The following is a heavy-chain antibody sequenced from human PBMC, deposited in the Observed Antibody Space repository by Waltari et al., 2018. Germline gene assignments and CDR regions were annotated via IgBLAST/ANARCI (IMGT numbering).Heavy chain of an antibody. CDR1: GFIFNIYD. J-gene: IGHJ6*02. CDR2: ISSSSTYI. CDR3: ARVFYSSMGNFGMDV. V-gene: IGHV3-21*01. Sequence: EVQLVESGGGLVKPGGSLRLSCAASGFIFNIYDMNWVRQAPGEGLELVSSISSSSTYIYYADSVKGRFTISRDNAKNSLYLQMNSLRAEDTAVYYCARVFYSSMGNFGMDVWGQGTTVTVSS. D-gene: IGHD6-13*01.